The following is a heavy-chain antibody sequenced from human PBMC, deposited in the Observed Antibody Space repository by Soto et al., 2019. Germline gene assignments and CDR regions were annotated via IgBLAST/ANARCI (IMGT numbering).Heavy chain of an antibody. D-gene: IGHD6-19*01. Sequence: AETLSLTCSRSRCSISSSKYYWGWLRQIPGKGLEWIGSIYYSGTTYYNPSLKRRVTISVDTPKTPSSLKLSSVPAADPAVYYCARHGRQWLDFGAFDIWGQGTMITVSS. J-gene: IGHJ3*02. CDR2: IYYSGTT. CDR3: ARHGRQWLDFGAFDI. CDR1: RCSISSSKYY. V-gene: IGHV4-39*01.